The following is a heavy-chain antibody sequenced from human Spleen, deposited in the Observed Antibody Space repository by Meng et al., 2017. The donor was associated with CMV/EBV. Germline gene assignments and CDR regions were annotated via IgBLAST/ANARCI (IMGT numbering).Heavy chain of an antibody. CDR3: ASDLSNGDAFDI. CDR1: GFTFSSYW. D-gene: IGHD2-8*01. V-gene: IGHV3-7*01. CDR2: IKQDGSEK. J-gene: IGHJ3*02. Sequence: GGSLRLSCAASGFTFSSYWMSWVRQAPGKGLEWVANIKQDGSEKYYVDSVKGRFTISRDNSKNTLYLQMNSLRAEDTAVYYCASDLSNGDAFDIWGQGTMVTVS.